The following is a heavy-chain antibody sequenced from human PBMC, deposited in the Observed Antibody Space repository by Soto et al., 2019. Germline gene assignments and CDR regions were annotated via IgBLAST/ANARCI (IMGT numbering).Heavy chain of an antibody. CDR1: GFTFSSYW. CDR3: ARETSGSYPFDY. Sequence: EVQLVESGGDLVRPGGSLRLSCAASGFTFSSYWMHWVRQAPGKGLVWVSRINSDGSSTSYADSVKGRFTISRDNAKNTRYLQMNSLRAEDTAVYFCARETSGSYPFDYWGQGALVTVSS. J-gene: IGHJ4*02. CDR2: INSDGSST. V-gene: IGHV3-74*01. D-gene: IGHD1-26*01.